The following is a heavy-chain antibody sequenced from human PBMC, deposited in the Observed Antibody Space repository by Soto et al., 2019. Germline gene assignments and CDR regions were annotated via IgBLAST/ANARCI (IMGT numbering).Heavy chain of an antibody. Sequence: SETLSLTCTVSGGSISSGGYFWTWIRQHPGKGLEWIGYIYYSGSTYYNPSLKSRVTILVDMSKNQFSLKLSSVTAADTAVYYCARTRGGDSGYDGRFDYWGQGTLVTVSS. V-gene: IGHV4-31*03. CDR2: IYYSGST. J-gene: IGHJ4*02. CDR1: GGSISSGGYF. D-gene: IGHD5-12*01. CDR3: ARTRGGDSGYDGRFDY.